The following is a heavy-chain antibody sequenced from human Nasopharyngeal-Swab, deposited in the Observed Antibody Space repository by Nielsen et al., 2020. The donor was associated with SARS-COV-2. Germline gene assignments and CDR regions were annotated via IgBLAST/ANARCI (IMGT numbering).Heavy chain of an antibody. J-gene: IGHJ3*02. CDR2: INPNSGGT. Sequence: ASVKVSCNASGYNFIGYYIHWVRQAPGQGLEWMGWINPNSGGTNYAQKFQGRVTMTRDTSISTAYMELSRLRSDDTAVYYCARVVWVDWDAFHIWGQGTIVTVSS. D-gene: IGHD3-16*01. CDR3: ARVVWVDWDAFHI. V-gene: IGHV1-2*02. CDR1: GYNFIGYY.